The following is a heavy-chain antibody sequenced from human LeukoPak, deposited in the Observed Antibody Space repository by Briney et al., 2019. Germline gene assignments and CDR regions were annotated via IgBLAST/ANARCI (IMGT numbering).Heavy chain of an antibody. Sequence: GGSLRLSCAASGFTFSSYSMNWVRQAPGKGLEWVSYISSSSSTIYYADPVKGRFTISRDNAKNSLYLQMNSLRAEDTAVYYCARTYSSSLLYWGQGTLVTVSS. CDR2: ISSSSSTI. J-gene: IGHJ4*02. V-gene: IGHV3-48*04. CDR3: ARTYSSSLLY. D-gene: IGHD6-13*01. CDR1: GFTFSSYS.